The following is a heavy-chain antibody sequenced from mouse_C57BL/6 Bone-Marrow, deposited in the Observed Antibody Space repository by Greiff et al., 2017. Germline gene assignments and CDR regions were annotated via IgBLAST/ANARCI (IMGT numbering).Heavy chain of an antibody. D-gene: IGHD1-1*01. J-gene: IGHJ4*01. V-gene: IGHV2-5*01. CDR3: AKKWGYGSSYGYAMDY. CDR1: GFSLTSYG. CDR2: IWRGGST. Sequence: VQLQQSGPGLVQPSQSLSITCTVSGFSLTSYGVHWVRQSPGKGLEWLGVIWRGGSTDYNAAFMSRLSITKDNSKSQVFFKMNSLQDDDTAIYYCAKKWGYGSSYGYAMDYWGQGTSVTVSS.